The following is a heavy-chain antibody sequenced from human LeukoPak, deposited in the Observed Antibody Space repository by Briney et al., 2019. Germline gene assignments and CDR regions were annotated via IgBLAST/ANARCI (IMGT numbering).Heavy chain of an antibody. V-gene: IGHV1-2*02. J-gene: IGHJ4*02. CDR2: INPNSGGT. CDR3: ARRGIAAAGTSFFDY. D-gene: IGHD6-13*01. CDR1: GYTFTSYY. Sequence: GASVKVSCKASGYTFTSYYMHWVRQAPGQGLEWMGWINPNSGGTNYAQKFQGRVTMTRDTSISTAYMELSRLRSDDTAVYYCARRGIAAAGTSFFDYWGQGTLVTVSS.